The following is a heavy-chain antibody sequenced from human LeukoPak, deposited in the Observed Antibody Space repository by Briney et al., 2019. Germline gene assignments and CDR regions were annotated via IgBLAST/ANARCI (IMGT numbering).Heavy chain of an antibody. Sequence: SETLSLTCTVSGGSISSYYWSWIRQPPGKGLEWIGYIYYNGSTNYNPSLKSRVTISVDTSKNQFSLKLSSVTAADTAVYYCARVDTAMVPGLFDYWGQGTLVTVSS. CDR3: ARVDTAMVPGLFDY. D-gene: IGHD5-18*01. V-gene: IGHV4-59*01. J-gene: IGHJ4*02. CDR1: GGSISSYY. CDR2: IYYNGST.